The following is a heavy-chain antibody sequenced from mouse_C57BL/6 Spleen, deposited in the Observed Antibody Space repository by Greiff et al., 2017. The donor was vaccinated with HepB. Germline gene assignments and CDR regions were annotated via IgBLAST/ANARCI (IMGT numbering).Heavy chain of an antibody. Sequence: QVQLQQSGPELVKPGASVKISCKASGYAFSSSWMNWVKQRPGKGLEWIGRIYPGDGDTNYNGKFKGKATLTADKSSSTAYMQLSSPTSEDSAVYFCARAYLYYFDYWGQGTTLTVSS. V-gene: IGHV1-82*01. CDR1: GYAFSSSW. D-gene: IGHD5-5*01. CDR3: ARAYLYYFDY. J-gene: IGHJ2*01. CDR2: IYPGDGDT.